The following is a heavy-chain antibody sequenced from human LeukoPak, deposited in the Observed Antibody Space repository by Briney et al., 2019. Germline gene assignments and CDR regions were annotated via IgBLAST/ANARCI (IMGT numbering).Heavy chain of an antibody. D-gene: IGHD3-22*01. CDR2: INPNSGGT. V-gene: IGHV1-2*02. CDR1: GYTFTGYY. CDR3: ATLPALYDSSGYYPPDY. J-gene: IGHJ4*02. Sequence: ASVKVSCKASGYTFTGYYMHWVRQAPGQGLEWMGWINPNSGGTNYAQEFQGRVTMTRDTSISTAYMELSRLRSDDTAVYYCATLPALYDSSGYYPPDYWGQGTLVTVSS.